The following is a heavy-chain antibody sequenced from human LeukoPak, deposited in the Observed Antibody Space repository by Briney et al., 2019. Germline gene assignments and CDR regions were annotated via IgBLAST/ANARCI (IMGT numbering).Heavy chain of an antibody. D-gene: IGHD3-16*02. CDR2: INPNSGGT. CDR3: ARDRGIGGVIVYFDY. V-gene: IGHV1-2*04. Sequence: ASVKVSCKASGYTFTGYYMHWVRQAPGQGLEWMGWINPNSGGTNYAQKFQGWVTMTRGTSISTAYMELSRLRSDDTAVYYCARDRGIGGVIVYFDYWGQGTLVTVSS. CDR1: GYTFTGYY. J-gene: IGHJ4*02.